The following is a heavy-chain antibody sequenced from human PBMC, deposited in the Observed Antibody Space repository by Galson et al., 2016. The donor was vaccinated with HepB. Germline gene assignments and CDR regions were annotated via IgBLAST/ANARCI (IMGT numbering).Heavy chain of an antibody. V-gene: IGHV3-23*01. D-gene: IGHD2-15*01. CDR3: AKGGTPDDQTVNYAMDV. Sequence: SLRLSCAVSGFSFSSYAMNWVRQAPGKGLEWVSVISGTSASIFYGDSVKGRFTISRDNSKNTLYRQMNRLRAEDTAVYYCAKGGTPDDQTVNYAMDVWGQGTTVTVSS. CDR1: GFSFSSYA. CDR2: ISGTSASI. J-gene: IGHJ6*02.